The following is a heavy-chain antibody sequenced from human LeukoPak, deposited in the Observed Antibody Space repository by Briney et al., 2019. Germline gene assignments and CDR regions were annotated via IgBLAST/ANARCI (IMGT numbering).Heavy chain of an antibody. D-gene: IGHD3-10*01. CDR3: ARGADHGGSYYPD. Sequence: PGGSLRLSCAASGFTFSTFVMHWVRQGPGKGPVWVSRMKTDGTRIEYADSVKGRFTISRDNAKNTLFLQMSSLRVEDTAVYYCARGADHGGSYYPDWGQGTRVTVSS. CDR2: MKTDGTRI. CDR1: GFTFSTFV. J-gene: IGHJ4*02. V-gene: IGHV3-74*01.